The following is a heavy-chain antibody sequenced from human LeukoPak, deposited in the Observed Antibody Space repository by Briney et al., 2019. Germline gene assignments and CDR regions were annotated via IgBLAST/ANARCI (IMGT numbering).Heavy chain of an antibody. Sequence: GGSLRLSCAASGNYWMHWVRQAPGKGLVWVSHINGDGSWTTYADSVKGRFTISKDNAKSTVYLQMNNLRAEDTAVYYCVSFYETYWGRGTLVTVSS. CDR1: GNYW. J-gene: IGHJ4*02. V-gene: IGHV3-74*01. CDR2: INGDGSWT. CDR3: VSFYETY. D-gene: IGHD2-2*01.